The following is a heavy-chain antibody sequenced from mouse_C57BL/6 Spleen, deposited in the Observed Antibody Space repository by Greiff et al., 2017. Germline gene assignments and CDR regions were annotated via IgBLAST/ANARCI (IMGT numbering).Heavy chain of an antibody. D-gene: IGHD2-5*01. Sequence: VQLQQPGAELVRPGSSVKLSCKASGYTFTSYWMDWVKQRPGQGLEWIGNIYPSDSETHYNQKFKDKATLTVDKSSSTAYMQLSSLTSEDSAVYYCARQSNYPYYAMDYWGQGTSVTVSS. J-gene: IGHJ4*01. CDR3: ARQSNYPYYAMDY. CDR1: GYTFTSYW. V-gene: IGHV1-61*01. CDR2: IYPSDSET.